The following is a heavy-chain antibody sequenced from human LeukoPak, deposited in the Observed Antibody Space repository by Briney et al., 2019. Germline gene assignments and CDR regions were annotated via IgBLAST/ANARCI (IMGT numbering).Heavy chain of an antibody. Sequence: GGSPRLSCAASGFTFSDYDMHWVRQATGKGLEWVSAIGTAGDTYYTGSVKGRFTISRENAKNSLYLQMNSLRAGDTAVYYCARVAKERVGGVYYFDHWGQGTLVTVSS. CDR1: GFTFSDYD. V-gene: IGHV3-13*01. CDR3: ARVAKERVGGVYYFDH. D-gene: IGHD1-1*01. J-gene: IGHJ4*02. CDR2: IGTAGDT.